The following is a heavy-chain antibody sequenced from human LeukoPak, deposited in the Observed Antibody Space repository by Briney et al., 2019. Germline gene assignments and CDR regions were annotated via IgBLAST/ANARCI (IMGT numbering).Heavy chain of an antibody. Sequence: PSETLSLTCTVSGGSISSYYWSWIRQPAGKGLEWIGRIYTSGSTNYNPSLKSRVTMSVDTSKNQFSLKLSSVTAADTAVYYCARRHMVRGAHLYYYYYYMDVWGKGTTVTISS. V-gene: IGHV4-4*07. CDR3: ARRHMVRGAHLYYYYYYMDV. CDR2: IYTSGST. D-gene: IGHD3-10*01. J-gene: IGHJ6*03. CDR1: GGSISSYY.